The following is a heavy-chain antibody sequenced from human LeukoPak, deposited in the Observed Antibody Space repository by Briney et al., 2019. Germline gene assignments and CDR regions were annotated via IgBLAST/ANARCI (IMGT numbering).Heavy chain of an antibody. J-gene: IGHJ6*02. V-gene: IGHV1-2*02. D-gene: IGHD2-2*01. Sequence: ASVKVSCKASGYTFTGYYMHWVRQAPAQGLEWMGWINLNSSGTTYAQNFQGRVTMTRDTSISIAYLELSMLRYDDTAVYSCATGSYCSSTSCYRGDYYYYGMDVWGQGTTVTVSS. CDR2: INLNSSGT. CDR1: GYTFTGYY. CDR3: ATGSYCSSTSCYRGDYYYYGMDV.